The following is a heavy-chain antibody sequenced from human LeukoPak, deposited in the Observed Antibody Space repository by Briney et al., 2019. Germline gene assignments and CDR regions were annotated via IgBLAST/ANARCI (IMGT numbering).Heavy chain of an antibody. CDR3: ARDPSTVTPGY. CDR2: IYYSGST. V-gene: IGHV4-59*02. Sequence: SETLSLTCTVSGGSVSTYYWSWIRQPPGKGLEWIGYIYYSGSTYYNPSLKSRVTISVDTSKNQFSLKLSSVTAADTAVYYCARDPSTVTPGYWGQGTLVTVSS. D-gene: IGHD4-17*01. J-gene: IGHJ4*02. CDR1: GGSVSTYY.